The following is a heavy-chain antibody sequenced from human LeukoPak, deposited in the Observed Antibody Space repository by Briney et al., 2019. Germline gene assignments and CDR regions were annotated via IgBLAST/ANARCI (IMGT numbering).Heavy chain of an antibody. Sequence: GASVKVSCKASGYAFVMYDINWVRQAPGQGLEWMGRVNPDSGQPTYAQKFQDRVTITSNTSTSTAYMELSRLKSEDTAVYYCARGFGPDFWGQGSLVTVSS. CDR3: ARGFGPDF. J-gene: IGHJ4*02. V-gene: IGHV1-8*03. D-gene: IGHD3-3*01. CDR1: GYAFVMYD. CDR2: VNPDSGQP.